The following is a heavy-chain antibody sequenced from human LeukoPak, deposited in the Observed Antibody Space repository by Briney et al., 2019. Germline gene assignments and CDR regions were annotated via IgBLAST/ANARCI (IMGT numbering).Heavy chain of an antibody. CDR3: ARGTYYYDLIQGSY. J-gene: IGHJ4*02. Sequence: PGGSLRLSCAASGFTFSSYAMHWVRQAPGKGLEWVAVISYDGSNKYYADSVKGRFTISRDNSENTLYLQMNSLRAEDTAVYYCARGTYYYDLIQGSYWGQGTLVTVSS. D-gene: IGHD3-22*01. CDR1: GFTFSSYA. V-gene: IGHV3-30-3*01. CDR2: ISYDGSNK.